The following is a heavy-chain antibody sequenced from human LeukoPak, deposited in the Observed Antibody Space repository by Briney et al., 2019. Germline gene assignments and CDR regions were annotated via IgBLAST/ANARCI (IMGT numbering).Heavy chain of an antibody. J-gene: IGHJ5*01. V-gene: IGHV4-38-2*02. CDR3: ARAPSRYDVLTGYYGGWFDS. Sequence: SETLSLTCTVSGYSISSGYYWGWIRQPPGKGLEWIGSIYHSGSTYYNPSLKSRVTISVDTSKNQFSLKLSSVTAADMAVYYCARAPSRYDVLTGYYGGWFDSWGQGTTVTVSS. CDR2: IYHSGST. D-gene: IGHD3-9*01. CDR1: GYSISSGYY.